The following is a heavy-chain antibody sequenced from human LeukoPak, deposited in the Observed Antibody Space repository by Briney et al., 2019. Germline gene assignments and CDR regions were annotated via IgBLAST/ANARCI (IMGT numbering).Heavy chain of an antibody. CDR2: VSTSGGST. CDR1: GLTSSRYA. D-gene: IGHD3/OR15-3a*01. Sequence: PGGSLRLSCAASGLTSSRYAIRGVRQAPGKGLEWVSGVSTSGGSTYCADSVKGRFTISRDNSKNTLHVQMNSLRAEDTAIYYCEKQAYDLLRTVLDYWGQRTLVTVSS. J-gene: IGHJ4*02. CDR3: EKQAYDLLRTVLDY. V-gene: IGHV3-23*01.